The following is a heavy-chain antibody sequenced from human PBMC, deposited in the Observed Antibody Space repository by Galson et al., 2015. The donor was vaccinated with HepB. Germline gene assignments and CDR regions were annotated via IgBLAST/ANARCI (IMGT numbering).Heavy chain of an antibody. Sequence: SLRHSCAASGFIFSSSGMHWVRQAPGKGLEWVAVISYDGSNKYYADSVKGRFTISRDNSKNTLYLQMNSLRAEDTAVYYCAKDRYYYDSSGYFYYFDYWGQGTLVTVSS. CDR3: AKDRYYYDSSGYFYYFDY. CDR2: ISYDGSNK. CDR1: GFIFSSSG. J-gene: IGHJ4*02. D-gene: IGHD3-22*01. V-gene: IGHV3-30*18.